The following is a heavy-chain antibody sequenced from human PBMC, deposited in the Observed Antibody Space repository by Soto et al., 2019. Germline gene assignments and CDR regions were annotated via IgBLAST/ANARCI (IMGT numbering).Heavy chain of an antibody. CDR2: ISGSGGST. Sequence: GGSLRLSCAASGFTFSSYAMSWVRQAPGKGLEWVSTISGSGGSTYYADSVKGRFTTSRDNFKNTLYLQMNSLRAEDTAIYYCAKVARCSSTSCYDYYYYGMDVWGQGTTVTVSS. V-gene: IGHV3-23*01. CDR1: GFTFSSYA. CDR3: AKVARCSSTSCYDYYYYGMDV. D-gene: IGHD2-2*01. J-gene: IGHJ6*02.